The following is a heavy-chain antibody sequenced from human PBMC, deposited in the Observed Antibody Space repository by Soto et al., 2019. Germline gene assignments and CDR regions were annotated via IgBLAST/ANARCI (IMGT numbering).Heavy chain of an antibody. Sequence: EVQLVESGGGLVQPGGSLRLSCAASGFTFSPFWMHWVRQVPGKGPVWVSRINSDGNSTSYADSVKGRFTISRENAKNRVYLQMNSLRAEDTSVYYWASGSNHLDYWGQGTLVTVSS. CDR2: INSDGNST. CDR3: ASGSNHLDY. CDR1: GFTFSPFW. V-gene: IGHV3-74*01. D-gene: IGHD4-4*01. J-gene: IGHJ4*02.